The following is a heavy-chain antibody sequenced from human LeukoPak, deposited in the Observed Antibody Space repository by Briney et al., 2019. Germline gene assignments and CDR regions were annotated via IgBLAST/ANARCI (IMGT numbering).Heavy chain of an antibody. CDR1: GFIFNGFY. CDR2: ISGSGSTI. Sequence: GGSLRLSCAASGFIFNGFYMGWIRQAPGKGLEWISYISGSGSTIYYADSVKGRVTISRDNAKNSLYLQMDSLRAEDTAIYYCARDRWFEQSLGRGTWLDSWGQGTLVTVSS. V-gene: IGHV3-11*01. CDR3: ARDRWFEQSLGRGTWLDS. D-gene: IGHD6-19*01. J-gene: IGHJ5*01.